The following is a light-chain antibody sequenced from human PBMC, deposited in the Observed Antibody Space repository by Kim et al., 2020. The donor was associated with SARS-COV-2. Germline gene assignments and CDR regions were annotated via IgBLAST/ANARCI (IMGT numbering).Light chain of an antibody. Sequence: GQRVTISCSGSSSNIGSRYVYWYQQLPGTAPKLLIYKDNQRPSGVPDRFSGSKFGTSASLAISWLRSDDEADYSCSTWDDSLNNWVFGGGTQLTVL. J-gene: IGLJ3*02. CDR3: STWDDSLNNWV. CDR2: KDN. CDR1: SSNIGSRY. V-gene: IGLV1-47*01.